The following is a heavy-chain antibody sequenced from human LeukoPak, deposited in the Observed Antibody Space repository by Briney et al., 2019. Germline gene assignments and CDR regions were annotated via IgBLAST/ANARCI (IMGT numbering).Heavy chain of an antibody. J-gene: IGHJ3*02. CDR2: IRYDGSNK. CDR3: AKDFRGTDAFDI. D-gene: IGHD1/OR15-1a*01. V-gene: IGHV3-30*02. Sequence: GGSLRLSCAASGFTFSSYAMSWVRQAPGKGLEWVAFIRYDGSNKYYVDSVKGRFTISRDNSKNTLYLQMNSLRADDTAVYYCAKDFRGTDAFDIWGQGTMVTVSS. CDR1: GFTFSSYA.